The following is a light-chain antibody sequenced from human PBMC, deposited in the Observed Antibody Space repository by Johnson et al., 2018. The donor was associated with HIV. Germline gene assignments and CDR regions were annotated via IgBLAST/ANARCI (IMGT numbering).Light chain of an antibody. CDR3: GTWDSSLSAYV. J-gene: IGLJ1*01. V-gene: IGLV1-51*02. CDR2: ENN. Sequence: QPVLTQPPSVSAAPGQKVTISCSGSSSNIGNNYVSWYQQLPGTAPKLLIYENNKRPSGIPDRFSGSKSGTSATLGITGLQTGDEAEYYCGTWDSSLSAYVFGTGTKVTVL. CDR1: SSNIGNNY.